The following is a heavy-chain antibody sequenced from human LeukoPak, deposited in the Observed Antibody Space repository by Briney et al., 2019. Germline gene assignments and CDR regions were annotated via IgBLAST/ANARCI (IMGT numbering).Heavy chain of an antibody. CDR1: GFTFSTYE. Sequence: GGSLRLSCTASGFTFSTYEMNWVRQAPGKGLEWISYISGSGSSIFYADSLQGRFTVSRDNAKNSVYLQMNSLRAEDTAVYYCARDWGKGDYWGQGTLVTVSS. J-gene: IGHJ4*02. V-gene: IGHV3-48*03. CDR2: ISGSGSSI. CDR3: ARDWGKGDY. D-gene: IGHD3-16*01.